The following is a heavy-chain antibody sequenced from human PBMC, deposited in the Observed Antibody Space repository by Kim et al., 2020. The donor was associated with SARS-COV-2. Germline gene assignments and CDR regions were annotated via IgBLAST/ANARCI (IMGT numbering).Heavy chain of an antibody. Sequence: ASVKVSCKASGYTFTSYGISWVRKAHGQGLEWMGWISAYNGNTNYEQKLQGRVTMTTDTSTSTAYMELRSLRSDDTAVYYCARRGGGYDSSGYYYGAFDIWGQGTMVTVSS. V-gene: IGHV1-18*01. CDR2: ISAYNGNT. CDR1: GYTFTSYG. D-gene: IGHD3-22*01. J-gene: IGHJ3*02. CDR3: ARRGGGYDSSGYYYGAFDI.